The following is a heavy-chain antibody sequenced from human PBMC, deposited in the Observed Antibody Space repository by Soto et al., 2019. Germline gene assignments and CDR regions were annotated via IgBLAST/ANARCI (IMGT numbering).Heavy chain of an antibody. Sequence: SVKVSCKASGGTFSSYAISWVRQAPGQGLEWMGGIIPIFGTANYAQKFQGRVTITADESTSTAYMELSSLRSEDTAVYYCARLPLKGPGAFDIWGQGTMLXVS. CDR2: IIPIFGTA. V-gene: IGHV1-69*13. CDR3: ARLPLKGPGAFDI. CDR1: GGTFSSYA. J-gene: IGHJ3*02.